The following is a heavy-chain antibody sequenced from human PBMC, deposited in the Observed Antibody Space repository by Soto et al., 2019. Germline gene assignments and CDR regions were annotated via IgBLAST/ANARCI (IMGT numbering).Heavy chain of an antibody. J-gene: IGHJ5*02. CDR3: AHRPRGDFKSWFDP. CDR1: GFSLSTNGVG. D-gene: IGHD4-17*01. Sequence: QITLKESGPTLVKPTQTLTLTCTFSGFSLSTNGVGVGWIRQPPGKALEWLALIYWDDDKRYSPSLKSRLTITKDTSENQVVLTMTNMDPMDTATYYCAHRPRGDFKSWFDPWGQGTLVTVSS. CDR2: IYWDDDK. V-gene: IGHV2-5*02.